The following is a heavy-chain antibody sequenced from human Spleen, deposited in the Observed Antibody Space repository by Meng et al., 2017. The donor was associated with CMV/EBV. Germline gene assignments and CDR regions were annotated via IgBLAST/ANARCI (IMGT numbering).Heavy chain of an antibody. CDR2: INPNSGGT. Sequence: ASVKVSCKASGYTFTGYYMHWVRQAPGQGLEWMGWINPNSGGTNYAQKFQGRVTMTRDTSISTAYMELSRLRSDDTAVYYCARDKTWNGAFDIWGQGTMVTVSS. CDR1: GYTFTGYY. J-gene: IGHJ3*02. D-gene: IGHD1-1*01. V-gene: IGHV1-2*02. CDR3: ARDKTWNGAFDI.